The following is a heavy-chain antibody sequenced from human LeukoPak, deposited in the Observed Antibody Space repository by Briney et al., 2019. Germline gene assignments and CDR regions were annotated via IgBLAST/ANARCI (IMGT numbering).Heavy chain of an antibody. CDR2: IYPGDSHT. Sequence: PGESLKISCKGSGYSFPNYWIGWVCQMPGKGLEWMGIIYPGDSHTRYSPSFQDQVTISVDKSISTAYLQWSSLKASDTAMYYCARGPYAYTSSATLGSYNWFDPWGQGSLVTVSS. D-gene: IGHD2-2*02. V-gene: IGHV5-51*01. CDR3: ARGPYAYTSSATLGSYNWFDP. J-gene: IGHJ5*02. CDR1: GYSFPNYW.